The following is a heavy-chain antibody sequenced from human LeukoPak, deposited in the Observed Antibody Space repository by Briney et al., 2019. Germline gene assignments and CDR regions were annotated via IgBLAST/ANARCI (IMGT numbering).Heavy chain of an antibody. V-gene: IGHV4-38-2*02. D-gene: IGHD2-21*01. CDR1: GYSISSSYY. CDR3: ARGRSIDYFDF. Sequence: SETLSLTCSVSGYSISSSYYWGWIRQPPGKGLERIGSIYYGGSTYYNPSLKSRVTISVDTSKNQFSLKLTSVTAAETAVYYCARGRSIDYFDFWGQGTLVTVSS. J-gene: IGHJ4*02. CDR2: IYYGGST.